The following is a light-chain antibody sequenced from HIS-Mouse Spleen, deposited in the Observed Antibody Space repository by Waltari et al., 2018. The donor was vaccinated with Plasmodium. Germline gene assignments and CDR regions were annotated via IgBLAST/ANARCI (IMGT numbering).Light chain of an antibody. CDR2: WAS. CDR1: QSVLYSSNNKNY. J-gene: IGKJ2*01. CDR3: QQYYSTPYT. V-gene: IGKV4-1*01. Sequence: DIVMTQSPDSLPVAPGERAAVNGQSSQSVLYSSNNKNYLDGYQQKPGQPPKLLIYWASTRESGVPDRFSGSGSGTDFTLTISSLQAEDVAVYYCQQYYSTPYTFGQGTKLEIK.